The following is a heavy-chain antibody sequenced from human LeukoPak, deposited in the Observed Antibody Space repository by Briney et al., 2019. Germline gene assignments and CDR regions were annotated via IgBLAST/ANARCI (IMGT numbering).Heavy chain of an antibody. Sequence: GRSLRLPCAGSGFTFEDYAMHWVRQAPGKGLEWVSSITSSGDGTYYADSVKGRFTISRDNSENMLYLQMNSLRVEDTAVYFCAKDRPNYYGSNGHYYRRDGDYWGQGTLVTVSS. CDR1: GFTFEDYA. V-gene: IGHV3-23*01. CDR2: ITSSGDGT. J-gene: IGHJ4*02. D-gene: IGHD3-22*01. CDR3: AKDRPNYYGSNGHYYRRDGDY.